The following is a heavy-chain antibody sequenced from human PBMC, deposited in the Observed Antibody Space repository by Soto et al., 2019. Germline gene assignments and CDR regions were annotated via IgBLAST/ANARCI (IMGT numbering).Heavy chain of an antibody. CDR3: AGGDYYHSSGYYFYYYTMDV. CDR1: VGSTSSSSYY. J-gene: IGHJ6*02. V-gene: IGHV4-39*01. CDR2: VYYGGST. D-gene: IGHD3-22*01. Sequence: SETLSPTCIVPVGSTSSSSYYWGGIRRPQGKGLEWIGNVYYGGSTYYNPSLKSRVTISVETSKSQFSLKLSSVTAADTAVYYCAGGDYYHSSGYYFYYYTMDVWGQGTTVTVSS.